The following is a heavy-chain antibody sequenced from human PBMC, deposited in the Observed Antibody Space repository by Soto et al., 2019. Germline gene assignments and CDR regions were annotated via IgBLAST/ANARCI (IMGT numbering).Heavy chain of an antibody. J-gene: IGHJ4*02. V-gene: IGHV1-2*02. CDR3: ARGSPRMGALPTY. CDR2: ISPKSGDT. Sequence: QVQLVQSGDEVQKSGAAVKVSCEASGYIFTGYYIHWMRQAPGQGLEWMGWISPKSGDTNLAQKFKGRVTLTSDTSITTAYMELTRLKSDDTALYYCARGSPRMGALPTYWGQGTLLTVSS. D-gene: IGHD1-26*01. CDR1: GYIFTGYY.